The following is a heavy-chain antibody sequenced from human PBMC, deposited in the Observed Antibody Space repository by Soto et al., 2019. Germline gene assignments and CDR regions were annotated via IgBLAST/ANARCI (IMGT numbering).Heavy chain of an antibody. CDR1: GASIAAFY. CDR2: ISDSGRT. J-gene: IGHJ4*02. CDR3: ARLLRGWDHRMAYFDY. V-gene: IGHV4-59*01. Sequence: SETLSLTCTVSGASIAAFYWSWIRQPPGRGLEWIGYISDSGRTDYIPSLKSRVTISVDTSKNQFSLKVSSVTAADTSVYYCARLLRGWDHRMAYFDYWGQGTLVTVSS. D-gene: IGHD1-26*01.